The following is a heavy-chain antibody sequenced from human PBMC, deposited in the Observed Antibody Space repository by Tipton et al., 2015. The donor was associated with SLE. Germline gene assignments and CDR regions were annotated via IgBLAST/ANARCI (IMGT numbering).Heavy chain of an antibody. CDR2: ISWNSGTI. CDR1: GFTFDDFA. Sequence: SLRLSCAASGFTFDDFAMHWLRQAPGKGLEWVSGISWNSGTIEYADSVKGRFIISRDNAKRSLYLQMNTVRTEDTAFYYCAKGFLVGPAADWFDPWGQGTLVSVSS. D-gene: IGHD1-26*01. V-gene: IGHV3-9*01. CDR3: AKGFLVGPAADWFDP. J-gene: IGHJ5*02.